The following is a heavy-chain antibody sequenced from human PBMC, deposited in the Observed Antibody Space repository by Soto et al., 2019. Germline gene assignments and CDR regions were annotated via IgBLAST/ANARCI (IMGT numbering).Heavy chain of an antibody. D-gene: IGHD2-2*01. J-gene: IGHJ5*02. V-gene: IGHV4-39*01. CDR3: ARHHHAVVVPAAYNWFDP. CDR1: GGSISSSSYY. CDR2: IYYSGST. Sequence: PSETLSLTCTISGGSISSSSYYCVWLRNPPGKGLEWIGRIYYSGSTYYNPSLKSRVTISVDTSKIQFSLKLSSVTAADTAVYYCARHHHAVVVPAAYNWFDPWGQGTLVTVSS.